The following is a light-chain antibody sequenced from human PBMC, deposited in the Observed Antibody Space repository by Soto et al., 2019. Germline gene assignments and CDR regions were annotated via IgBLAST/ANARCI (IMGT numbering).Light chain of an antibody. CDR1: QSVSKW. CDR3: QQNNSSSWT. J-gene: IGKJ1*01. V-gene: IGKV1-5*01. Sequence: DIQMTQSPSFLSASVGDKVTITCRATQSVSKWLAWYQEKPGNPPRPLIYDASTLASGVPSRFSGSGSGTDFPLTISSLSADDFAIYYCQQNNSSSWTFGQGTKVEIK. CDR2: DAS.